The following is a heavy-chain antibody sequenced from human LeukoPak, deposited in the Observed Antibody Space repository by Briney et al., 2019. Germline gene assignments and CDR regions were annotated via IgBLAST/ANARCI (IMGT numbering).Heavy chain of an antibody. J-gene: IGHJ6*03. CDR3: ARGGGIVGASNRYYYYYMDV. CDR2: INWNSGSR. V-gene: IGHV3-9*01. Sequence: GGSLRLSCAASGFTFEDYAMHWVRQTPGKGLGWVSGINWNSGSRDYADSVKGRFTISRDNGKNSLYLHMKNLRAGDTALYYCARGGGIVGASNRYYYYYMDVWGNGTTVTISS. D-gene: IGHD1-26*01. CDR1: GFTFEDYA.